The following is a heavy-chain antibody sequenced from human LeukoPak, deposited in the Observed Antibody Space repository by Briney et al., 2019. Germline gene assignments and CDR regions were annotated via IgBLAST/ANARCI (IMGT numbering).Heavy chain of an antibody. Sequence: GGSLRLSCAASGFTFSSYGMHWVRQAPGKGLEWVAFIRYDGSNKYYADSVKGRFTISRENSNNSLYLQMNSLRAGDTAVYYCARLPGFGESCWGQGTLVTVSS. V-gene: IGHV3-30*02. CDR3: ARLPGFGESC. J-gene: IGHJ4*02. CDR2: IRYDGSNK. D-gene: IGHD3-10*01. CDR1: GFTFSSYG.